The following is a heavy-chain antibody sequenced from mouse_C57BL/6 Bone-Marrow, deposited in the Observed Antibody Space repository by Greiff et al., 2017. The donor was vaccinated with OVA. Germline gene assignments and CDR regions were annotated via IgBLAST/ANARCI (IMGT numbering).Heavy chain of an antibody. CDR3: ARLPG. CDR1: GFTFSSYG. CDR2: ISSGGSYT. J-gene: IGHJ3*02. Sequence: VQLKESGGDLVKPGGSLKLSCAASGFTFSSYGMSWVRQTPDKRLEWVATISSGGSYTYYPDSVKGRFTISRDNAKNTLYLQMSSLKSEDTAMYYCARLPGWGQGTLVTVSA. V-gene: IGHV5-6*01.